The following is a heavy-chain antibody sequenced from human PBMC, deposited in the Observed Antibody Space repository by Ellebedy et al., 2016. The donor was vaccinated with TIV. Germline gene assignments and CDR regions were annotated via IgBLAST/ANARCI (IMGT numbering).Heavy chain of an antibody. V-gene: IGHV1-18*01. CDR1: GYTFTSYG. Sequence: ASVKVSCXASGYTFTSYGISWVRQAPGQGLEWMGWISAYNGNTNYAQKLQGRVTMTTDTSTSTAYMELRSLRSDDTAVYYCARDVLGDRYYDILTGSDWGQGTLVTVSS. CDR2: ISAYNGNT. J-gene: IGHJ4*02. CDR3: ARDVLGDRYYDILTGSD. D-gene: IGHD3-9*01.